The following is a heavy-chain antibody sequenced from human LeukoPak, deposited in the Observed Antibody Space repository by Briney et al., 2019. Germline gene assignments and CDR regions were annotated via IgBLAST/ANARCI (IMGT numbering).Heavy chain of an antibody. CDR3: ARGNYDMDV. J-gene: IGHJ6*02. CDR2: IWFDGSNT. Sequence: PGRSLRLSCAASGFTFSTYGMHWVRQAPGKGLEWVAVIWFDGSNTYYVDSVKGRFTISRDNSKNTLYLQMNSLRAEDTAVYYCARGNYDMDVWGQGTTVTVSS. CDR1: GFTFSTYG. V-gene: IGHV3-33*08.